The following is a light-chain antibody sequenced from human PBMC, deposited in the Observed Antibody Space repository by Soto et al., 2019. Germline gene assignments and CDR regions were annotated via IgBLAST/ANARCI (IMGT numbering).Light chain of an antibody. CDR2: GAS. CDR1: QSVTSSY. V-gene: IGKV3-20*01. Sequence: EIELTQSPGTLSLSPGERATISCRASQSVTSSYLAWYQQKPGPAPSLLIYGASSRATGIPERLSGSGSGTDFTLTISRLEPEDFAVYYCQQYGSSPATFGQGTKVEIK. CDR3: QQYGSSPAT. J-gene: IGKJ1*01.